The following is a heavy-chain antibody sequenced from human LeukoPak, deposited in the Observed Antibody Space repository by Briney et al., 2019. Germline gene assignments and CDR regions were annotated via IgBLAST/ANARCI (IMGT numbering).Heavy chain of an antibody. CDR2: ISVASNT. D-gene: IGHD3-3*01. Sequence: GESLRLSCAASGLAFSSYAMSWVRQAPGKGLEWVSTISVASNTFYADSVKGRFTISRDNSRNTVYLQMTSLRADDTAVYYRADYGVSGVRNNFYWGQGTLVTVSS. CDR3: ADYGVSGVRNNFY. CDR1: GLAFSSYA. V-gene: IGHV3-23*01. J-gene: IGHJ4*02.